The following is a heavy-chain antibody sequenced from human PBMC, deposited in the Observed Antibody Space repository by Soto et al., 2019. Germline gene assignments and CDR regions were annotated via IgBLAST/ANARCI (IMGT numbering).Heavy chain of an antibody. V-gene: IGHV1-18*01. J-gene: IGHJ4*02. Sequence: QVQLVQSGAEVKKPGASVKVSCTASGYTFTSYAISWVRQAPGQGLEWMGWISAYNGNTNYARNLQGRVTMTTDTSTGTGYMELRSLRSDDTAGYYCARDAPPADYWGQGTLVTVSS. CDR2: ISAYNGNT. CDR1: GYTFTSYA. CDR3: ARDAPPADY.